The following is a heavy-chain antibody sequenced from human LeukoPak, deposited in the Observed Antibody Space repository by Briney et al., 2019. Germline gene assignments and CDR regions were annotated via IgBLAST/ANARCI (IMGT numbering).Heavy chain of an antibody. CDR1: GFTFSTYA. CDR2: IIGSGDST. CDR3: AKHLSSSSRYYYDS. D-gene: IGHD6-13*01. J-gene: IGHJ4*02. V-gene: IGHV3-23*01. Sequence: GGCLRLSCAASGFTFSTYAMSWVRQAPGKGLEWVSTIIGSGDSTYYADSVKGRFTISRDNSKNTLYLQVNSLRAEDTAFYYCAKHLSSSSRYYYDSWGQGTLVTVSS.